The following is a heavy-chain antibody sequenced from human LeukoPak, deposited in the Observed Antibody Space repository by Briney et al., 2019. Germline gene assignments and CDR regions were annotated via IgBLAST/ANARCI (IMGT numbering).Heavy chain of an antibody. CDR2: TYYRSKWYN. D-gene: IGHD1-7*01. CDR3: ARGRPELRPPNYYYYMDV. CDR1: GDSLSTNSAA. Sequence: SQTLSLTCAISGDSLSTNSAAWNWIRQSPSRGLEWLGRTYYRSKWYNDYAVSVKSRITINPDTSKNQFSLQLNSVTPQDTSIYFCARGRPELRPPNYYYYMDVWGKGTTVTVSS. J-gene: IGHJ6*03. V-gene: IGHV6-1*01.